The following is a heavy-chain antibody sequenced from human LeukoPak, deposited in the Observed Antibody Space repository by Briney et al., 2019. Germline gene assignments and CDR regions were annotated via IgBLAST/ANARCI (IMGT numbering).Heavy chain of an antibody. Sequence: GGSLRLSCAASGFTFSSYGMSWVRQAPGKGLEWVSAISGSGGSTYYADSVKGRFTVSRDNSKNTLYLQMNSLRAEDTAVYYCAELGITMIGGVWGKGTTVTISS. V-gene: IGHV3-23*01. CDR2: ISGSGGST. CDR1: GFTFSSYG. J-gene: IGHJ6*04. CDR3: AELGITMIGGV. D-gene: IGHD3-10*02.